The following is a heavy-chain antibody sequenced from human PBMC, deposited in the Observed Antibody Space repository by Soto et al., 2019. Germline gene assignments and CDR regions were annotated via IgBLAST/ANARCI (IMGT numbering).Heavy chain of an antibody. J-gene: IGHJ4*02. Sequence: ASVKVSCKASGYTFTSYDINWVRQATGQGLEWMGWMNPNSGNKGSAQKFQGRVTMTRNTSVSTAYMELRSLTSDDTVVYYCARGSESTIPVDFEYWGQGTLVTVSS. CDR2: MNPNSGNK. D-gene: IGHD1-26*01. CDR3: ARGSESTIPVDFEY. V-gene: IGHV1-8*01. CDR1: GYTFTSYD.